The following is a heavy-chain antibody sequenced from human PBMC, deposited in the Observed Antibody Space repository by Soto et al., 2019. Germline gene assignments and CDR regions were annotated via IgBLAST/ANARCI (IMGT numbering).Heavy chain of an antibody. CDR2: INPNSGGT. J-gene: IGHJ3*02. CDR1: GYTFTGYY. D-gene: IGHD6-13*01. Sequence: ASVKVSCKASGYTFTGYYMHWVRQAPGQGLEWMGWINPNSGGTNYAQKFQGWVTMTRDTSISTAYMELSRLRSDDTAVYYCARDRGSSSWSWGLDAFDIWGQGTMVTVSS. CDR3: ARDRGSSSWSWGLDAFDI. V-gene: IGHV1-2*04.